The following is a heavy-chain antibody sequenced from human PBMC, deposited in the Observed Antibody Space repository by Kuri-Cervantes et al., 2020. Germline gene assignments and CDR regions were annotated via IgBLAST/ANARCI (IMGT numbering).Heavy chain of an antibody. Sequence: GESLKISCVASGFTFSSYWMSWVRQAPGKGLEWVANIKQDGSEKYYVDSVKGRFTISRDNAKNSLYLQMNSLRAEDTAVYYCAKRNDYGDYGDHYYYYYGMDVWGQGTTVTVSS. CDR3: AKRNDYGDYGDHYYYYYGMDV. V-gene: IGHV3-7*03. D-gene: IGHD4-17*01. CDR2: IKQDGSEK. J-gene: IGHJ6*02. CDR1: GFTFSSYW.